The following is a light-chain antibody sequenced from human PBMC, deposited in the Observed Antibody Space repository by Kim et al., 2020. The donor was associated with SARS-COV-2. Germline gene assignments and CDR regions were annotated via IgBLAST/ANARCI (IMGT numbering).Light chain of an antibody. V-gene: IGKV3-11*01. J-gene: IGKJ2*01. CDR2: DAS. CDR1: QIVISY. CDR3: QQRSNWPPVT. Sequence: LSPGETPPLSGVASQIVISYLAWYQQKPGQAPRLLIFDASNRATGIPARFSGSGSGTDFTLTISSLEPEDFAVYYCQQRSNWPPVTFGQGTKLEI.